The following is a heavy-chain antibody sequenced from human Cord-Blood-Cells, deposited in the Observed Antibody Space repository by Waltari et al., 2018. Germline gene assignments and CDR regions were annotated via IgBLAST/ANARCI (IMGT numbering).Heavy chain of an antibody. D-gene: IGHD4-4*01. CDR1: GGSFSGYY. Sequence: QVQLQQWGAGLLKPSETLSLTCAVYGGSFSGYYWSWIRQPPGKGLEWIGEINHSGSTNYNPSLKSRVTISVDTSKNQFSLKLSSVTAADTAVYYCASLGPRRDDYNFAFDIWGQGTMVTVSS. J-gene: IGHJ3*02. CDR3: ASLGPRRDDYNFAFDI. CDR2: INHSGST. V-gene: IGHV4-34*01.